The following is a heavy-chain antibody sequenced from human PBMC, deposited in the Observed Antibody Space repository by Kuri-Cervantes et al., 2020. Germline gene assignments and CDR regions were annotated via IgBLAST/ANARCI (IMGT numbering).Heavy chain of an antibody. CDR3: ARGVVVPAAMQSGYYYSCMDV. Sequence: SETLSLTCAVSGGPFSNYYWTWIRQSPEKGLEWIGEINHTGNTRSNPSLKSRVTLSVDTSKNQFSLHLTSVTAADTAVYYCARGVVVPAAMQSGYYYSCMDVWGKGTTVTVSS. V-gene: IGHV4-34*01. D-gene: IGHD2-2*01. J-gene: IGHJ6*04. CDR1: GGPFSNYY. CDR2: INHTGNT.